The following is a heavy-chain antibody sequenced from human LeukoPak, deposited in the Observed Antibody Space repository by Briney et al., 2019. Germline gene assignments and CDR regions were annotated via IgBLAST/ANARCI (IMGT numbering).Heavy chain of an antibody. CDR3: ARGTSSSPNWFDP. CDR1: GFTFSAYW. J-gene: IGHJ5*02. V-gene: IGHV3-7*04. CDR2: IKVDGSEK. D-gene: IGHD6-13*01. Sequence: GGSLGLSRAASGFTFSAYWMSWVRQAPGKGLEWVANIKVDGSEKYYLDSVRGRFSISRDNAKNSLYLQMNSLRAEDTALYYCARGTSSSPNWFDPWGQGTLVTVSS.